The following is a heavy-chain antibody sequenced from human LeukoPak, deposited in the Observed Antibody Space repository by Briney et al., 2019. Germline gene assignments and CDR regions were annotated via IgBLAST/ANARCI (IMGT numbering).Heavy chain of an antibody. J-gene: IGHJ5*02. D-gene: IGHD5-18*01. CDR2: IYYSGST. CDR3: ARDNSYGNWFGP. V-gene: IGHV4-59*01. CDR1: GGSISSYY. Sequence: SETLSLTCTVSGGSISSYYWSWIRQPPGKGLEWIGYIYYSGSTNYNPSLKSRVTISVDTSKNQFSLKLSSVTAADTAVYYCARDNSYGNWFGPWGQGTLVTVSS.